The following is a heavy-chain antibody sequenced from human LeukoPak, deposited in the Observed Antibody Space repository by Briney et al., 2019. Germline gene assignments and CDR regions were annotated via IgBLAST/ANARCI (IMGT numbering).Heavy chain of an antibody. CDR1: GYTFTSYD. J-gene: IGHJ4*02. CDR2: INPSGGST. CDR3: ARDKGIDYGDYFDY. D-gene: IGHD4-17*01. Sequence: ASVKVSCKASGYTFTSYDINWVRQATGQGLEWMGIINPSGGSTSYAQKFQGRVTMTRDMSTSTVYMELSSLRSEDTAVYYCARDKGIDYGDYFDYWGQGTLVTVSS. V-gene: IGHV1-46*01.